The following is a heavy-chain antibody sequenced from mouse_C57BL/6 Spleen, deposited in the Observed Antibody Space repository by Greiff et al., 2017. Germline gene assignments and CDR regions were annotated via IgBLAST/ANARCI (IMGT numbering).Heavy chain of an antibody. V-gene: IGHV1-64*01. Sequence: QVQLQQPGAELVKPGASVKLSCKASGYTFTSYWMHWVKQRPGQGLEWIGMIHPNSGSTNYNEKFKSKATLTVDKSSSTAYMQLSSLTSEDSAVYYCARAPYYYGSSPYYAMDYWGQGTSVTVSS. J-gene: IGHJ4*01. CDR2: IHPNSGST. D-gene: IGHD1-1*01. CDR1: GYTFTSYW. CDR3: ARAPYYYGSSPYYAMDY.